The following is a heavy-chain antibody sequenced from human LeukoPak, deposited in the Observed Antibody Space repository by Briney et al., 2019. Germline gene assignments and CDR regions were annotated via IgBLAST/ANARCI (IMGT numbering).Heavy chain of an antibody. V-gene: IGHV3-11*06. J-gene: IGHJ4*02. CDR3: ARVTLYAESALDY. Sequence: PGGSLRLSCAASGFTFSDYYMSWIRQAPGKGLGWVSYISGSSSYTIYADPVKGRFTISRDNAKNSLYLQMNSLRAEDTAVYYCARVTLYAESALDYWGQGTLVTVSS. D-gene: IGHD4-17*01. CDR1: GFTFSDYY. CDR2: ISGSSSYT.